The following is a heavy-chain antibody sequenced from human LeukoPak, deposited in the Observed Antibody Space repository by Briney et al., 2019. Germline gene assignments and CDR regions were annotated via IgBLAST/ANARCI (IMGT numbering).Heavy chain of an antibody. V-gene: IGHV1-18*01. D-gene: IGHD3-3*01. CDR1: GYTFTSYG. CDR2: ISAYNGNT. Sequence: ASVKVSCKASGYTFTSYGISWVRQAPGQGLEWMGWISAYNGNTNYAQKLQGRVTMTTDTSTSTAYMELRSLRSDDTAVYYCASFASTQTEGDYWGQGTLVTVSS. CDR3: ASFASTQTEGDY. J-gene: IGHJ4*02.